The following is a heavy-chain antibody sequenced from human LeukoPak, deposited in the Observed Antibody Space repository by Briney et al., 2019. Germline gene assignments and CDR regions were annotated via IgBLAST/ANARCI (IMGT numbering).Heavy chain of an antibody. J-gene: IGHJ4*02. CDR1: GYTFTAYY. D-gene: IGHD6-19*01. CDR2: INPNSGGT. CDR3: ARVPQYSSGWPFDY. V-gene: IGHV1-2*02. Sequence: ASVKVSCEASGYTFTAYYIHWVRQAPGQGLEWMGWINPNSGGTNYAQKFQGRVTMTRDTSISTVYMELSRLRSDDTAAYYCARVPQYSSGWPFDYWGQGTLVTVSS.